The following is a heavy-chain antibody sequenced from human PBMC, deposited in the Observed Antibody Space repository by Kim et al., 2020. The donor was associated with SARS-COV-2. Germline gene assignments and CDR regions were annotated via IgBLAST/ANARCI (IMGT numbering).Heavy chain of an antibody. CDR2: INPSGGST. V-gene: IGHV1-46*01. CDR3: ARGYHCSGGSCYSTYYFDY. CDR1: GYTFTSYY. D-gene: IGHD2-15*01. J-gene: IGHJ4*02. Sequence: ASVKVSCKASGYTFTSYYMHWVRQAPGQGLEWMGIINPSGGSTSYAQKLQGRVTMTRDTSTSTVYMELSSLRSEDTAVYYCARGYHCSGGSCYSTYYFDYWGQGTLVTVSS.